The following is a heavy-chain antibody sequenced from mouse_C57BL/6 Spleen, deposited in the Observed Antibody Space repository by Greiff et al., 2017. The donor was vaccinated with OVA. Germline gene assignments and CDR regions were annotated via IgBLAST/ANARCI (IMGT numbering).Heavy chain of an antibody. CDR3: ARRLRWYFDV. CDR2: INPSTGGT. CDR1: GYSFTGYY. J-gene: IGHJ1*03. Sequence: EVQLQQSGPELVKPGASVKISCKASGYSFTGYYMNWVKQSPEKSLEWIGEINPSTGGTTYNQKFKATAPLTVDKSSSTAYMQLKSLTSEDSAVYYCARRLRWYFDVWGTGTTVTVSS. V-gene: IGHV1-42*01. D-gene: IGHD2-4*01.